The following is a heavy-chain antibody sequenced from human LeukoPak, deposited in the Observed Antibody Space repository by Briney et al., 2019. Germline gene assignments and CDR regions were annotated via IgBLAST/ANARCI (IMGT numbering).Heavy chain of an antibody. V-gene: IGHV4-59*01. CDR3: AREFYYYGSGSHVYYFDY. J-gene: IGHJ4*02. CDR2: IYYSGST. Sequence: PSETLSLTCTVSGXSISSYYWSRIRQPPGKGLEWIGYIYYSGSTNYNPSLKSRVTISVDTSKNQFSLKLSSVTAADTAVYYCAREFYYYGSGSHVYYFDYWGQGTLVTVSS. CDR1: GXSISSYY. D-gene: IGHD3-10*01.